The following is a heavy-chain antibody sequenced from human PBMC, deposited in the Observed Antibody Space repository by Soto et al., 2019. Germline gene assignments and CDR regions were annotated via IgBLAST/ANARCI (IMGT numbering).Heavy chain of an antibody. CDR2: IIPIFGTA. CDR1: GGTFISYA. Sequence: QVQLVQSGAEVKKPGSSLKVSCNASGGTFISYAITWVRQAPGQGLEWMGGIIPIFGTANYAQKSQDRVTITAHETTSTAYMELSSLRSEDTAVYYCARDRGPSSGYYPSWFDPWGKGPLVTVSS. J-gene: IGHJ5*02. CDR3: ARDRGPSSGYYPSWFDP. V-gene: IGHV1-69*12. D-gene: IGHD3-22*01.